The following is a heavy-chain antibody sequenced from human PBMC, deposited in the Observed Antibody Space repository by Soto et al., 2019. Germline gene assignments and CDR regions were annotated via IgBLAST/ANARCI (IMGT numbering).Heavy chain of an antibody. J-gene: IGHJ5*02. CDR3: ARDDRRILDL. CDR1: GFTFSSSW. CDR2: IKQDGSEK. V-gene: IGHV3-7*04. D-gene: IGHD3-3*01. Sequence: EVQLVESGGGLVQPGGSLRLSCAASGFTFSSSWMSWVRQVPGKGLEWVANIKQDGSEKYYVDSVKGRFTISRDNAQNSLYLQVHSPRVEDTAVYHGARDDRRILDLWGQGTLVTVSS.